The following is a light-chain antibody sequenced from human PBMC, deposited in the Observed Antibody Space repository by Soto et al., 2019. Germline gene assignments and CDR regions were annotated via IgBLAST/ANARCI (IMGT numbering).Light chain of an antibody. CDR2: SNN. Sequence: QSVLTQPPSVSEAPRQRVTISCSGNSSNIGNNYVCWYQQLPGTAPKLLIYSNNQRPSGVPDRFSGSKSGTSASLAISGLRSEAEADYYCVSWDDSLSGLVFGTGTKVTVL. CDR3: VSWDDSLSGLV. J-gene: IGLJ1*01. V-gene: IGLV1-47*02. CDR1: SSNIGNNY.